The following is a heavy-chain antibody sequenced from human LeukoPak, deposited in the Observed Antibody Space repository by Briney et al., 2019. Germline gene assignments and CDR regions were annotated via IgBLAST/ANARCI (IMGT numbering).Heavy chain of an antibody. CDR3: ARGRNGDAFDI. V-gene: IGHV4-30-2*01. Sequence: SETLSLTCTVSGGSIRSGGYYWSWIRQPPGKGLEWIGYIYHSGSTYYNPSLKSRVTISVDTSKNQFSLKLSSVTAADTAVYYCARGRNGDAFDIWGQGTMVTVSS. CDR1: GGSIRSGGYY. J-gene: IGHJ3*02. D-gene: IGHD1-14*01. CDR2: IYHSGST.